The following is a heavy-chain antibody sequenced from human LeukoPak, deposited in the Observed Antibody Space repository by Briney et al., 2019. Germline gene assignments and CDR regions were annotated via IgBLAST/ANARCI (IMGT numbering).Heavy chain of an antibody. CDR3: VLLSLTPG. V-gene: IGHV3-74*01. CDR1: GFTFSTYW. J-gene: IGHJ4*02. CDR2: ISSDGANA. D-gene: IGHD3-10*01. Sequence: GGSLRLSCAASGFTFSTYWMHWVRQVPGKGLVWISRISSDGANANYADSVKGRFTISRDNAKNTLYLQMNGLRAEDTAVYYCVLLSLTPGWGQGTLVTVSS.